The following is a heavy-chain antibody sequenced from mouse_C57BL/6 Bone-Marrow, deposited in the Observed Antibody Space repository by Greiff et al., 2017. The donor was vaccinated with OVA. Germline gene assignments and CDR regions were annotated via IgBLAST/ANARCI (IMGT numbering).Heavy chain of an antibody. CDR1: GYTFTDYY. J-gene: IGHJ1*03. V-gene: IGHV1-19*01. CDR2: INPYNGGT. CDR3: ARSLYYCGSSYDWYFDV. D-gene: IGHD1-1*01. Sequence: VQLQQSGPVLVKPGASVKMSCKASGYTFTDYYMNWVKQSHGKSLEWIGVINPYNGGTSYNQQFKGKATLTVDKSSSTADMELSRLTSEDTAVYYCARSLYYCGSSYDWYFDVWGTGTTVTVSS.